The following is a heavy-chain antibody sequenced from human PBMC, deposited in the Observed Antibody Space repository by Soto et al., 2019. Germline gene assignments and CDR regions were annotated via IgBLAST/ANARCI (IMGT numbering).Heavy chain of an antibody. D-gene: IGHD3-3*01. V-gene: IGHV4-4*07. CDR2: IYSSGSA. CDR1: GGAINSYY. CDR3: ARGQRFSDWFDP. Sequence: PSETLSFTCTASGGAINSYYWTWIRQPAGKGLEWIGRIYSSGSAKHNPSLQSRVTMSLDTSKNQFSLRLTSVTAADTAVYHCARGQRFSDWFDPWGQGTLVTVS. J-gene: IGHJ5*02.